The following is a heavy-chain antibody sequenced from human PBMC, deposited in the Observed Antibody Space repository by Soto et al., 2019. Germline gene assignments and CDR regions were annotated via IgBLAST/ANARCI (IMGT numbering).Heavy chain of an antibody. D-gene: IGHD3-3*01. Sequence: SVKVSCKASGYTFTSYAMNWVRQAPGQRLDWLGWFIPIFGTANYAQKFQGRVTITADESTSTVYMELSSLRSEDTAVYFCASITIFGVVIKDYYYGMDVWGQGTTVTVSS. CDR1: GYTFTSYA. CDR2: FIPIFGTA. J-gene: IGHJ6*02. V-gene: IGHV1-69*13. CDR3: ASITIFGVVIKDYYYGMDV.